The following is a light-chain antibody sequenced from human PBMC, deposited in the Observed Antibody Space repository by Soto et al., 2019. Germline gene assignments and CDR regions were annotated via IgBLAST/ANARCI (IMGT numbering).Light chain of an antibody. Sequence: QSVLTQPPSVSGAPGQRVTISCSGGSSNIGAGYDVHWYQQLPQTAPKLLIYYNDNRPSGVPDRFSGSKSGTSASLAITGLQADDEADYYCQSYDSSLSGHVVFGGGTKLTVL. V-gene: IGLV1-40*01. CDR2: YND. J-gene: IGLJ2*01. CDR3: QSYDSSLSGHVV. CDR1: SSNIGAGYD.